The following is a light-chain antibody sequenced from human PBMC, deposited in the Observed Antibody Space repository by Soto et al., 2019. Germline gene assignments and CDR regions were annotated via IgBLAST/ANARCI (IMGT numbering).Light chain of an antibody. CDR2: EVN. J-gene: IGLJ2*01. V-gene: IGLV2-8*01. CDR3: SSFAGSNRVV. CDR1: SSDVGGYNY. Sequence: QSALTQTPSASGSPGQSVTISCTGTSSDVGGYNYVSWHQQHPGKAPKLIIYEVNERPSGVPDRFSGSKSGNTASLTVSGLQTEDEADYYCSSFAGSNRVVFGGGTKLTVL.